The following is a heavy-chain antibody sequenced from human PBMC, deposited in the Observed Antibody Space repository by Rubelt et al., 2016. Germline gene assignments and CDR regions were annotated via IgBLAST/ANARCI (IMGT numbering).Heavy chain of an antibody. CDR3: ARVRDDYSSPVNY. D-gene: IGHD3-16*01. J-gene: IGHJ4*02. Sequence: QVQLVESGGGVVQPGGSLRLSCAASGFVFSSYGIHWVRQAPGKGLEWVASVRYDGRNKNYADSVRGRFTISRDNSKNMVFLQRNSLRVEETAVYYCARVRDDYSSPVNYWGQGTLVTVSS. CDR1: GFVFSSYG. V-gene: IGHV3-30*02. CDR2: VRYDGRNK.